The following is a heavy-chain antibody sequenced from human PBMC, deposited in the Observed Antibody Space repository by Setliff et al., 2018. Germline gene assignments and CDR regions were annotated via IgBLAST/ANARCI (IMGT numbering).Heavy chain of an antibody. V-gene: IGHV4-59*12. Sequence: PSETLSLTCTVSGGSISSSYWSWIRQPPGKGLEWIGYIYSSGSTNYNPSLKSRVTISVDNAKYSLYLQMNSLRVEDTAVYYCARDPTWGAFDIWGHGTMVTVSS. CDR1: GGSISSSY. D-gene: IGHD7-27*01. CDR2: IYSSGST. J-gene: IGHJ3*02. CDR3: ARDPTWGAFDI.